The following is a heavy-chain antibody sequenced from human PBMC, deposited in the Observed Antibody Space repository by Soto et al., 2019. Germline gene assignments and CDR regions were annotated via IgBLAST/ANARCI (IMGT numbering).Heavy chain of an antibody. V-gene: IGHV4-61*01. CDR1: GGSVSSGSYY. CDR3: ARDQTYNWFDP. CDR2: IYYSGST. J-gene: IGHJ5*02. Sequence: SETLSLTCTVSGGSVSSGSYYWSWIRQPPGKGLEWIGYIYYSGSTNYNPSLKSRVTISVDTSKNQFSLKLSSVTAADTAVYYCARDQTYNWFDPWGKGTLVTVSS.